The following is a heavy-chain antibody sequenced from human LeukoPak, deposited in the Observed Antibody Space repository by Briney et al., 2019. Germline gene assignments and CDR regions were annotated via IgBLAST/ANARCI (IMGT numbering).Heavy chain of an antibody. J-gene: IGHJ4*02. Sequence: ASVKVSCKASGGTFSSYAISWVRQAPGQGLEWMGRIIPILGIANYAQKFQGRVTITADKSTSTAYMGLSSLRSEDTAVYYCARIDGYNPPDYWGQGTLVTVSS. D-gene: IGHD5-12*01. CDR2: IIPILGIA. CDR3: ARIDGYNPPDY. CDR1: GGTFSSYA. V-gene: IGHV1-69*04.